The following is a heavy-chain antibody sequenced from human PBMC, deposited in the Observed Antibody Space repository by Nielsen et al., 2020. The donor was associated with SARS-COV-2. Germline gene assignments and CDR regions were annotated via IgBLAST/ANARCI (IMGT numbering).Heavy chain of an antibody. Sequence: GKSLQISCAASGFTFSSYGMHWVRPAPGKGLEWVAVISYDGSNKYYADSVKGRFTISRDNSKNTLYLQMNSLRAEDTAVYYCAKTVSGSYLSPFDYWGQGTLVTVSA. CDR1: GFTFSSYG. J-gene: IGHJ4*02. V-gene: IGHV3-30*18. CDR2: ISYDGSNK. CDR3: AKTVSGSYLSPFDY. D-gene: IGHD3-10*01.